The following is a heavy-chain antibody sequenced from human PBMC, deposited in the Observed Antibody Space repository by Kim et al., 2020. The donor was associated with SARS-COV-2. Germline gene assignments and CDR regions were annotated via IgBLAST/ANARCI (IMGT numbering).Heavy chain of an antibody. D-gene: IGHD5-12*01. CDR2: TYYSGST. CDR1: GDSISGFHY. J-gene: IGHJ5*02. V-gene: IGHV4-59*01. Sequence: SETLSLTCIVSGDSISGFHYWSWIRQTPGKGLEWIGHTYYSGSTKYNPTLKSRVTISVDTSKNQISLKVQSVTAADTAVYYCTRGGGSGDDYNHWGQGT. CDR3: TRGGGSGDDYNH.